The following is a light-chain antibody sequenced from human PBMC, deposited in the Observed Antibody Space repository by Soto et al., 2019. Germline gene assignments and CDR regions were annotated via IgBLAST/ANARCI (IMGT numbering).Light chain of an antibody. CDR1: SSDVGGYNY. J-gene: IGLJ2*01. V-gene: IGLV2-11*01. Sequence: QSALTQPRSVSGSPGQSVTISCTATSSDVGGYNYVSWYQQHPGKAPKLMIYDVNKRPSGVPDRFSGSKSGNTASLTISGLQAEDEADYYCCSYAGSYTFVLFGGGTQLTVL. CDR2: DVN. CDR3: CSYAGSYTFVL.